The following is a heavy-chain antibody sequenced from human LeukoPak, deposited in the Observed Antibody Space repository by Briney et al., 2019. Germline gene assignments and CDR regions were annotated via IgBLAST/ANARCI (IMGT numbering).Heavy chain of an antibody. CDR2: ISGSGGST. V-gene: IGHV3-23*01. CDR3: AKDARIAVAGNSDY. CDR1: GFTFSSYA. Sequence: GGSLRLSCAASGFTFSSYAMSWVRQAPGKGLEWASAISGSGGSTYYADSVKGRFTISRDNSKNTLYLQMNSLRAEDTAVYYCAKDARIAVAGNSDYWGQGTLLTVSS. J-gene: IGHJ4*02. D-gene: IGHD6-19*01.